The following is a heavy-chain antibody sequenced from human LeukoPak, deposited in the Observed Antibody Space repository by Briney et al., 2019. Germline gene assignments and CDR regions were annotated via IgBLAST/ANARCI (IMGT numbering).Heavy chain of an antibody. J-gene: IGHJ4*02. D-gene: IGHD6-19*01. V-gene: IGHV3-7*01. CDR2: IKKDGSEK. CDR3: ASGGGWVFDY. Sequence: GGSLRLSCAGSGFMISDNWMSWFRLPPGKGLEWVANIKKDGSEKYYVDSVKGRFSISRDNPKNSLYLQMNSLRAEDTAVYYCASGGGWVFDYWGLGTLVTVSS. CDR1: GFMISDNW.